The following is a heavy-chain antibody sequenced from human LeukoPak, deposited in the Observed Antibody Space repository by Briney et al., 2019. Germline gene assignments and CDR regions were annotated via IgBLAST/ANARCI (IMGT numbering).Heavy chain of an antibody. CDR1: GGSISSSNW. D-gene: IGHD3-22*01. CDR3: ARASEGYYYDSSGYGAFDI. V-gene: IGHV4-4*02. Sequence: PSETLSLTCAVSGGSISSSNWWSWVRQPPGKGLEWIGEIYHSGSTNYNPSLKSRVTISVDKSKNQFSLKLSSVTAADTAVYYRARASEGYYYDSSGYGAFDIWGQGTMVTVSS. CDR2: IYHSGST. J-gene: IGHJ3*02.